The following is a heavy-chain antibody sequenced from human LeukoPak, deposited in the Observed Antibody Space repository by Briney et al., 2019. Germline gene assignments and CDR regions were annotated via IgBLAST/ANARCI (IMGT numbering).Heavy chain of an antibody. J-gene: IGHJ4*02. D-gene: IGHD6-19*01. CDR1: GFTFRTSR. CDR2: ISSSGSDL. Sequence: GGSLKLSCAASGFTFRTSRMNWVRQAPGKGLEWVSSISSSGSDLYYADSVKGRFTISRDNAKTSLYLQMNSLRAEDTAVYYCARDSSGWYYFDYWGQGTLVTVSS. V-gene: IGHV3-21*01. CDR3: ARDSSGWYYFDY.